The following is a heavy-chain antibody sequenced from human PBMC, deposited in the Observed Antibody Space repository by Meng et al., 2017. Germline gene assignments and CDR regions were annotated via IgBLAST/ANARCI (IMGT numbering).Heavy chain of an antibody. CDR1: GFTFSSHW. V-gene: IGHV3-74*01. CDR2: INRDGSST. CDR3: ARSEPYYDYGMDV. Sequence: GESLKISCSASGFTFSSHWMHWVRQAPGKGPGWVSRINRDGSSTSYADSVKGRFTISRDNAKNTLYLQMNGLRAEDTALYYCARSEPYYDYGMDVWGQGTTVTVSS. J-gene: IGHJ6*02.